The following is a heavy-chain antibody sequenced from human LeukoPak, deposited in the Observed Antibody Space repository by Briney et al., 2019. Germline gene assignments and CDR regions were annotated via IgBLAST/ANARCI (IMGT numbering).Heavy chain of an antibody. CDR1: GYTFTSYD. J-gene: IGHJ6*02. CDR3: ARLLAARQNYHYYGMDV. D-gene: IGHD6-13*01. CDR2: INPNSGGT. Sequence: GASVKVSCKASGYTFTSYDINWVRQATGQGLEWMGWINPNSGGTNYAQKFQGRVTMTRDTSISTAYMELSRLRSDDTAVYYCARLLAARQNYHYYGMDVWGQGTTVTVSS. V-gene: IGHV1-2*02.